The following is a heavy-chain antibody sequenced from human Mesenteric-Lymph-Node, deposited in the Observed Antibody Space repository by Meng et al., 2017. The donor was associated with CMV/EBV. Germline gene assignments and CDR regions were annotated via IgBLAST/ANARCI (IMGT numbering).Heavy chain of an antibody. Sequence: TVYGGSVSRGSFYWSWLRKPPGKGLQWIGYIYYTGKTQYNPSLESRVTISVDTSNNQFSLKLNSVTAADTAIYYCARDVMVNTAWFDPWGQGTLVTVSS. CDR3: ARDVMVNTAWFDP. CDR1: GGSVSRGSFY. D-gene: IGHD2-15*01. CDR2: IYYTGKT. J-gene: IGHJ5*02. V-gene: IGHV4-61*01.